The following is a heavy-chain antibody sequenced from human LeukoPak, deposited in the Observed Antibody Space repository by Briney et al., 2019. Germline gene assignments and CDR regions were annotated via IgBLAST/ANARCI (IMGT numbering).Heavy chain of an antibody. CDR2: IYYSGST. D-gene: IGHD6-19*01. J-gene: IGHJ6*02. Sequence: SETLSLTCTVSGGSISSYYWSWIRQPPGKGLEWIGYIYYSGSTNYNPSLKSRVTISVDTSKNQFSLKLSSVTAADTAVYYCARHGASRAKFQWLVSRGYYGMDVWGQGTTVTVSS. CDR3: ARHGASRAKFQWLVSRGYYGMDV. CDR1: GGSISSYY. V-gene: IGHV4-59*08.